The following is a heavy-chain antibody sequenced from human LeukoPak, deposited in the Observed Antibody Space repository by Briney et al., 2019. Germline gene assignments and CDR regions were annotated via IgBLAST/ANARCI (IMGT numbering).Heavy chain of an antibody. CDR2: ISSSSSTI. V-gene: IGHV3-48*01. D-gene: IGHD5-12*01. CDR3: ARGYSGYDFFGEFDP. CDR1: GFTFSSYW. Sequence: TGGSLRLSCAASGFTFSSYWMSWVRQAPGKGLEWVSYISSSSSTIYYADSVKGRFTISRDNAKNSLYLQMNSLRAEDTAVYYCARGYSGYDFFGEFDPWGQGTLVTVSS. J-gene: IGHJ5*02.